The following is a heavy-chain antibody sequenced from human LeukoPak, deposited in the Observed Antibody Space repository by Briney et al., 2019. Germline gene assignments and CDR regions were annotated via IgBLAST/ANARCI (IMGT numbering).Heavy chain of an antibody. Sequence: PSETLSLTCAVYGGSFSGYYWSWIRQPPGKGLEWIGEINHSGSTNYNPSLKSRVTISVDTSKNQFSLKLSSVTAADTAVYYCARETSDYGSGSYYNLDYWGQGTLVTVSS. D-gene: IGHD3-10*01. CDR1: GGSFSGYY. CDR2: INHSGST. V-gene: IGHV4-34*01. J-gene: IGHJ4*02. CDR3: ARETSDYGSGSYYNLDY.